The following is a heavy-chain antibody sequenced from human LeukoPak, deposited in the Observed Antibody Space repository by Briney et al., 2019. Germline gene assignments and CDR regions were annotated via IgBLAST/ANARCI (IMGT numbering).Heavy chain of an antibody. CDR2: IRWNSGNI. D-gene: IGHD1-26*01. Sequence: GGSLRLSCAASGFSFDDYAMQWVRQAPGKGLEWVSGIRWNSGNIGYADSVKGRFTISRDNAKISLNLQMNSLRAEDTALYYCAKDTRAIVGSAHNAFDIWGQGTMVTVSS. CDR1: GFSFDDYA. CDR3: AKDTRAIVGSAHNAFDI. V-gene: IGHV3-9*01. J-gene: IGHJ3*02.